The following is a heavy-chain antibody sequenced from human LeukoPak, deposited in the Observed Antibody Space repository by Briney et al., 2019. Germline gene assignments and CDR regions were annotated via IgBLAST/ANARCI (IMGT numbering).Heavy chain of an antibody. V-gene: IGHV3-23*01. CDR2: MSSSSGST. Sequence: PGGSLRLSCAASVFTFSSYAMSCVRQAPGKGLEGVSAMSSSSGSTYYADSVKARFTISRDSSKDTLYLQMKSLRAEDEAVYYCAKGSSIFGVVLDAFDIWGEGTMVTVSS. D-gene: IGHD3-3*01. CDR3: AKGSSIFGVVLDAFDI. J-gene: IGHJ3*02. CDR1: VFTFSSYA.